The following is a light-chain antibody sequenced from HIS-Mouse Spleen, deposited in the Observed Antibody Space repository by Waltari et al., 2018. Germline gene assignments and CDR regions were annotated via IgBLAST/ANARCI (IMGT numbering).Light chain of an antibody. Sequence: DIQMTQFPSTLSAPVADRVTITCRASQSISSWLAWYQQKPGKAPKLLIYKASSLESGVPSRFSGSGSGTEFTLTISSLQPDDFATYYCQQYNSYPFTFGPGTKVDIK. J-gene: IGKJ3*01. V-gene: IGKV1-5*03. CDR3: QQYNSYPFT. CDR2: KAS. CDR1: QSISSW.